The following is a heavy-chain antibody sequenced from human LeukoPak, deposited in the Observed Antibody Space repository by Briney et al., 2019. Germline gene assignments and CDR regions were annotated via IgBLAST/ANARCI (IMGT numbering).Heavy chain of an antibody. CDR3: ARATYYYGSGTKQTNWFDP. Sequence: GRSLRLSCAASGFTFSSYAMHWVRQAPGKGLEWVAFIRYDESNKYYGDSVKGRFTISRDNSKNTLYLQMNSLRAEDTAVYYCARATYYYGSGTKQTNWFDPWGQGTLVTVSS. J-gene: IGHJ5*02. D-gene: IGHD3-10*01. V-gene: IGHV3-30*14. CDR1: GFTFSSYA. CDR2: IRYDESNK.